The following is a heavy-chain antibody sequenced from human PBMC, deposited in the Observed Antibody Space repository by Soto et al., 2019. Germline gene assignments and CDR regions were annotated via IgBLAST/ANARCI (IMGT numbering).Heavy chain of an antibody. CDR2: IYSSGST. CDR1: GDSVSRYY. V-gene: IGHV4-4*08. D-gene: IGHD6-13*01. CDR3: VRHFHSGSWGVDV. Sequence: QVQLQESGPGLVKPSETLSLTCTVSGDSVSRYYWSWIRQPPGKGLEWIGYIYSSGSTNDNPSLKRRVTISLDTSKTQLSRRLTYVTGADPALYYCVRHFHSGSWGVDVWGQGTTVTVSS. J-gene: IGHJ6*02.